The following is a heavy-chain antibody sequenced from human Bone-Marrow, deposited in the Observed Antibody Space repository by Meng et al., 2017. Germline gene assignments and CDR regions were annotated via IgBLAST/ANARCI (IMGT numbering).Heavy chain of an antibody. Sequence: SETLSLTCTVSGGSIISGGYYWSWIRQHPGKGLEWIGYIYYSGSTYYNPSLKSRFTISVDTSKNQFSLKLSSVTAADTAVYYCARLTRGYYGSGSYAYYFDYWGQGTLVTVSS. J-gene: IGHJ4*02. CDR2: IYYSGST. CDR1: GGSIISGGYY. V-gene: IGHV4-31*03. CDR3: ARLTRGYYGSGSYAYYFDY. D-gene: IGHD3-10*01.